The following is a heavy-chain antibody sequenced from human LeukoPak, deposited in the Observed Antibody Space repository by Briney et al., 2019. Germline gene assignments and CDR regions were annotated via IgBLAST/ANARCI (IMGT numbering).Heavy chain of an antibody. CDR2: INPNSGGT. V-gene: IGHV1-2*06. J-gene: IGHJ5*02. CDR1: GYTFTGYY. CDR3: SRGYCSGGSCYSVENWFDP. Sequence: SVKVSCKAAGYTFTGYYMIWVPQAPGQGLEWIGRINPNSGGTNYAQKFQGRVTMTSDTSISTAYMELSRLRSDDTAVYYCSRGYCSGGSCYSVENWFDPWGQGTLVTVSS. D-gene: IGHD2-15*01.